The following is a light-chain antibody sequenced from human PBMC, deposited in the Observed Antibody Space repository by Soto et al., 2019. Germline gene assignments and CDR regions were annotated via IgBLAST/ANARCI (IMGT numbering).Light chain of an antibody. CDR3: QQYNNWPLT. V-gene: IGKV3-15*01. CDR1: QSVGSS. CDR2: GAS. J-gene: IGKJ4*01. Sequence: EVVMTQSPATLSVSPGERATISCRASQSVGSSLAWYQQTPGQAPRVLIYGASTMATGIPARFSGSGSETEFTLTISSLQSEDFAVYYCQQYNNWPLTFGGGTKVEIK.